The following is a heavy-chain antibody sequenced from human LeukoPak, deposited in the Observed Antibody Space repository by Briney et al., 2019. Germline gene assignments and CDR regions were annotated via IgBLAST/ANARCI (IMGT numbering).Heavy chain of an antibody. Sequence: GGSLRLSCAASGFTFSNAWMTWVRQAPGKGLEWVGRIKSKTDGGTTDYAAPVKGRFTISRDDSERTLDLQMNSLKTEDTAIYHCTAYSAMDVWGQGTTVTVSS. CDR2: IKSKTDGGTT. J-gene: IGHJ6*02. CDR3: TAYSAMDV. V-gene: IGHV3-15*01. CDR1: GFTFSNAW.